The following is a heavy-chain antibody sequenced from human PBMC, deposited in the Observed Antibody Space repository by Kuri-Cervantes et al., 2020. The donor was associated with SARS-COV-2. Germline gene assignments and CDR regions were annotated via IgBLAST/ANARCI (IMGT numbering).Heavy chain of an antibody. CDR1: GGSISSGGYS. V-gene: IGHV4-61*08. CDR2: IYYSGST. Sequence: SETLSLTCAVSGGSISSGGYSWSWIRQPPGKGLEWIGYIYYSGSTNYNPSLKSRVTISVDTSKNQFSLKLSSVTAADTAVYYCARRPPYCSGGSCYYYYYGMDVWGQGTTVTVSS. J-gene: IGHJ6*02. D-gene: IGHD2-15*01. CDR3: ARRPPYCSGGSCYYYYYGMDV.